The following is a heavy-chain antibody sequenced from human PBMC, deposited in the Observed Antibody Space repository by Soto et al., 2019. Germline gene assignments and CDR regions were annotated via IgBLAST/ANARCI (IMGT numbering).Heavy chain of an antibody. V-gene: IGHV5-10-1*01. CDR1: GYSFIDYW. J-gene: IGHJ5*02. D-gene: IGHD3-22*01. CDR3: ARDDYDSSGYSWWFDP. Sequence: PGESLKISCKGSGYSFIDYWIGWVRQVPGKGLEWMGVIYPSDSYTNYSPSFQGHVTISADKSISTAYLQWSSLKASDTAMYYCARDDYDSSGYSWWFDPWGQGTLVTVSS. CDR2: IYPSDSYT.